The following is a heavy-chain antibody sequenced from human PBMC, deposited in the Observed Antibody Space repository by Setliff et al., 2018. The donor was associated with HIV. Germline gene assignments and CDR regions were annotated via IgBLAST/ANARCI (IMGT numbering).Heavy chain of an antibody. CDR3: AKDRSGSYSFARD. D-gene: IGHD1-26*01. CDR1: GFTFTNYW. CDR2: LHGDGTAT. V-gene: IGHV3-74*03. J-gene: IGHJ4*02. Sequence: GGSLRLSCVTSGFTFTNYWMFWVRQGPGRELVWVSRLHGDGTATTYADSVRGRFTASRDSAKNTLYLQMNRLRAEDAAVYYCAKDRSGSYSFARDWGQGTLVTVSS.